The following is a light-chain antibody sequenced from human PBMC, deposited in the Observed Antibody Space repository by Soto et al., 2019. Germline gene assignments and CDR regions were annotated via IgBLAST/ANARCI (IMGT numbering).Light chain of an antibody. CDR1: QTISSE. CDR2: TAS. Sequence: SASTLSGYVEDRVAITGLASQTISSELAWYQQKPGKAPKLLIYTASTLHSGVPSRFSGSGSGTEFTLTISSLQPDDFATYYCQHYNSYSEAFGQGT. J-gene: IGKJ1*01. CDR3: QHYNSYSEA. V-gene: IGKV1-5*03.